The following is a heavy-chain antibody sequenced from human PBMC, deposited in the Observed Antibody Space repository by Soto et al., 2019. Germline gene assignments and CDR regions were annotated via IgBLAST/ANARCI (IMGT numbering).Heavy chain of an antibody. CDR3: TTEPRGDEGYFDY. CDR2: IKSKTAGGTT. V-gene: IGHV3-15*01. J-gene: IGHJ4*02. Sequence: EVQLVESGGGLVKPGGSLRLSCAASGFTFSNAWMNWVRQAPGKGLEWVGRIKSKTAGGTTDYAAPVKGRFTISRDDSEATLYLQMNSLKTYDTAVYYCTTEPRGDEGYFDYWGQGTLVTVSS. CDR1: GFTFSNAW. D-gene: IGHD2-21*02.